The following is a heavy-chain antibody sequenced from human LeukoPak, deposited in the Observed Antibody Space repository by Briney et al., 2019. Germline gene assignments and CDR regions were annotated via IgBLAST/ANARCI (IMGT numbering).Heavy chain of an antibody. V-gene: IGHV3-21*01. CDR1: GFTFTTYK. Sequence: PGGSLRLSCAASGFTFTTYKMNWVRQAPGKGLEWVSSISGSGTYMYYADSLKGRFTISRDNTKNSLYLQMNSLRAEDTAVYYCARERLDGFDYWGQGTLVTVSS. CDR2: ISGSGTYM. D-gene: IGHD3-22*01. J-gene: IGHJ4*02. CDR3: ARERLDGFDY.